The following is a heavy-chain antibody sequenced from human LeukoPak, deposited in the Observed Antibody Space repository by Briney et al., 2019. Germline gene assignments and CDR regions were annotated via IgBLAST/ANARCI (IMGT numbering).Heavy chain of an antibody. CDR2: IKQDGSEK. V-gene: IGHV3-7*01. CDR1: GFTFSSYW. CDR3: ARDLESNYDFWSGYEPSGFDI. J-gene: IGHJ3*02. Sequence: GGSLRLSCAASGFTFSSYWMSWVRQAPGKGLEWVANIKQDGSEKYYVDSVEGRFTISRDNAKNSLYLQMNSLRAEDTAVYYCARDLESNYDFWSGYEPSGFDIWGQGTMVTVSS. D-gene: IGHD3-3*01.